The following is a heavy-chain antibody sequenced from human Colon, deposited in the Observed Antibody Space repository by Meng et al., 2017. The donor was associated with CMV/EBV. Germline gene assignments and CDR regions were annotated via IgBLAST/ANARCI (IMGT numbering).Heavy chain of an antibody. J-gene: IGHJ4*02. CDR1: GGSISSTNYY. D-gene: IGHD3-3*01. CDR3: ARRDRRYLEWLFDY. V-gene: IGHV4-39*01. Sequence: SETLSLTCTVSGGSISSTNYYWGWIRQPPGKGLEWIGSIYYSGSTYDNPSLRSRVTMSVDTSKNQFSLRLSSVTAADTAVYYCARRDRRYLEWLFDYWGRGILVTVSS. CDR2: IYYSGST.